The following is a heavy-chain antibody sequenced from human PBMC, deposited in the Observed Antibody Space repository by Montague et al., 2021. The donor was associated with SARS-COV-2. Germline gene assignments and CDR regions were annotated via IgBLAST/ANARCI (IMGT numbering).Heavy chain of an antibody. CDR1: GGSISSSSYY. J-gene: IGHJ5*02. Sequence: SETLSLTCTVSGGSISSSSYYWGWIRQPPGKGLEWIGSIYYSGSTYYNPSLKSRVTISVDTSKNQFSLKLSSVTAADTAVYYCARLNDPYCSSTSCYWASWFDPWGQGTLVTVSS. CDR3: ARLNDPYCSSTSCYWASWFDP. V-gene: IGHV4-39*01. D-gene: IGHD2-2*01. CDR2: IYYSGST.